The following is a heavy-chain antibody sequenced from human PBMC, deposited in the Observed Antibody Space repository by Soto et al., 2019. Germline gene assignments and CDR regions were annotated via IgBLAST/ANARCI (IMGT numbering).Heavy chain of an antibody. Sequence: PGEALKISCKGSGYNFGTYWIGWVRQMPGKGLEWMAIIYPDESDVRYNPSFQGQVTISADRSITTAYLQWSSLKASDTAVYYCGRYVGWRQPAFYFDYWGQGSPVTVSS. CDR2: IYPDESDV. CDR1: GYNFGTYW. J-gene: IGHJ4*02. CDR3: GRYVGWRQPAFYFDY. D-gene: IGHD3-10*02. V-gene: IGHV5-51*01.